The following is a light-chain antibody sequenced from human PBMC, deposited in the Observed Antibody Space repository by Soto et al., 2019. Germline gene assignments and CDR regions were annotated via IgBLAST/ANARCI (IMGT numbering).Light chain of an antibody. CDR1: QSVSSY. CDR3: QQRSNWPPFT. J-gene: IGKJ5*01. Sequence: EIVLTQSPATLSLSPGERATLSCRASQSVSSYLAWYQQKPGQAPRLLIYYASNRATGIPPSFSGSRAGADFTLTISSLEHEDVSVYYCQQRSNWPPFTFGQGTRLEIK. CDR2: YAS. V-gene: IGKV3-11*01.